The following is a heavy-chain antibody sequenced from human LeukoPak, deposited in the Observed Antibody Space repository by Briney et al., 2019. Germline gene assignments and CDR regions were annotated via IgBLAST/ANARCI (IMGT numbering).Heavy chain of an antibody. V-gene: IGHV4-39*07. CDR1: GGSINTPNYY. CDR3: ARSRAFDI. J-gene: IGHJ3*02. Sequence: SETLSLTCTVSGGSINTPNYYWGWIRQTPGKGLEWIGNIFYSGGTYYSPSLTSRVTISLDTSRNQFSLKLNSVTAADTAVYYCARSRAFDIWGQGTMVTVSS. CDR2: IFYSGGT.